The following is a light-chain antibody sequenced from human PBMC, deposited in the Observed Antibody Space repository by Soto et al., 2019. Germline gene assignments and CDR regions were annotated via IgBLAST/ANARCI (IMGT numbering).Light chain of an antibody. CDR1: QSVSGSY. Sequence: EIVLTQSPGTLSLSPGERATLSCRASQSVSGSYLAWYQQKPGQAPRLLIYGASTRATGIPDRFTGSGSGTDFTLTISRLEPKDFAVYYCQQYVTSPWTFGQGTKVEI. CDR3: QQYVTSPWT. CDR2: GAS. J-gene: IGKJ1*01. V-gene: IGKV3-20*01.